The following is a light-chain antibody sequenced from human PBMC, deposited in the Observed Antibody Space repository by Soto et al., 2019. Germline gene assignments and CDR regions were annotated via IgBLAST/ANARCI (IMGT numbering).Light chain of an antibody. V-gene: IGKV1-5*03. J-gene: IGKJ1*01. CDR2: NAS. CDR3: QQCDNESWT. Sequence: DIQMTQSPSTLSASVAERVIITCRASQSITTWLAWYQQKPGKAPNLLIYNASTLKSGVPSRYSGSASGREFTLTISSLQPDDFATYYCQQCDNESWTFGQGTKVEIK. CDR1: QSITTW.